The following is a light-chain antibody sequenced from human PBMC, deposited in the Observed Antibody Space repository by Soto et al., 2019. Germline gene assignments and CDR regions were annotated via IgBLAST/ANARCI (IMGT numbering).Light chain of an antibody. CDR2: EVS. Sequence: QSVLTQPASVSGSPGQSITISCTGTSSDVGGHDYVSWYQQHPGKVPKLMIYEVSNRPSGVSNRFSGSKSGDTASLTISGLQAEDEADYYCSSSTSSSTFVFGTGTKVTVL. J-gene: IGLJ1*01. CDR1: SSDVGGHDY. CDR3: SSSTSSSTFV. V-gene: IGLV2-14*01.